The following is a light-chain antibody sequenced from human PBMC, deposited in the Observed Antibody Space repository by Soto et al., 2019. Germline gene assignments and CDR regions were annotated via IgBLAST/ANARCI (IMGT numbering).Light chain of an antibody. J-gene: IGKJ5*01. CDR2: GAS. Sequence: EIVMTQSPATVSVSPGERATLSCRASQSVSSNLAWYQQKPGQAPRLLIYGASTRATGIPARFSGSGSGTEFTLTISSLQSEDFAVYYCQQYNNWPGITFGQGTRLEIK. V-gene: IGKV3-15*01. CDR3: QQYNNWPGIT. CDR1: QSVSSN.